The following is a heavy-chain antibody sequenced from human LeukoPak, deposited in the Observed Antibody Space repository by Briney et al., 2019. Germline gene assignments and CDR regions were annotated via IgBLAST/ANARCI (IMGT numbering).Heavy chain of an antibody. CDR1: GDSLSSHY. CDR3: ARNVGWYSHDS. Sequence: SKTLSLTCTVSGDSLSSHYWSWIRQPPGKGLEWIGYIYGSGRTHYDPSLRSRVTISEDTSKNQFSLKLTSVTAADTAVYYCARNVGWYSHDSWGQGTLVTVSS. V-gene: IGHV4-59*08. CDR2: IYGSGRT. D-gene: IGHD6-19*01. J-gene: IGHJ4*02.